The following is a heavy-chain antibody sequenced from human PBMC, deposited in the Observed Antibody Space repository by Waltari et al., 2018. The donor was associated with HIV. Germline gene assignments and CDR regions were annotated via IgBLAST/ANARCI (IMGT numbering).Heavy chain of an antibody. Sequence: QITLKESGPTLVKPTQTLTLTCTFSGFSLSTSGVGVGWIRQPPGKALEWLALTYWNDDKRYSPSLKSRLTITKDTSKNQVVLTMTDMDPVDTATYYCAHRGYYDSSGDYLEYFQHWGQGTLVTVSS. CDR2: TYWNDDK. V-gene: IGHV2-5*01. J-gene: IGHJ1*01. D-gene: IGHD3-22*01. CDR1: GFSLSTSGVG. CDR3: AHRGYYDSSGDYLEYFQH.